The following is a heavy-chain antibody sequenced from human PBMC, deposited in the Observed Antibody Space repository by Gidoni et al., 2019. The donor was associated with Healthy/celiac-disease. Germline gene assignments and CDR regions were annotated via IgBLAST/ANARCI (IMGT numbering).Heavy chain of an antibody. D-gene: IGHD3-22*01. CDR1: ARTFSSYA. CDR2: IIPIFGTA. J-gene: IGHJ6*02. Sequence: QVQLVQSGAEVQKPGSSVHVSCKASARTFSSYAISWVRQAPGQGLEWMGGIIPIFGTANYAQKFQGRVTITADESTSTAYMELSSLRSEDTAVYYCARAYPWAVVVKYYYYGMDVWGQGTTVTVSS. V-gene: IGHV1-69*01. CDR3: ARAYPWAVVVKYYYYGMDV.